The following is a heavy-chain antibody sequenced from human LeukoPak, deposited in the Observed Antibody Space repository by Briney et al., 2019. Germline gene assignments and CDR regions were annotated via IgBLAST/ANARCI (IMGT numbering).Heavy chain of an antibody. D-gene: IGHD5-12*01. CDR1: GFTFSRYG. J-gene: IGHJ4*02. V-gene: IGHV3-48*01. CDR3: ARDKIQWLRYSYFDY. CDR2: TSGSSGSTI. Sequence: HPGGSLRLSCKASGFTFSRYGMNWVRQAPGRGLEWLSYTSGSSGSTIYYAQSVRGRFTISRDDAKNTLYLQMSSLRADDTAVYFCARDKIQWLRYSYFDYWGQGVLVTVSS.